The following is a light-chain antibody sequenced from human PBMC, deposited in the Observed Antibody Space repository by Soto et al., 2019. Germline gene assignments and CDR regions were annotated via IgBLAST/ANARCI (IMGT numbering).Light chain of an antibody. CDR2: AAS. J-gene: IGKJ1*01. CDR3: QQYYSYPPWT. CDR1: QGISSY. Sequence: AIRMTQSPSSLSASTGDRVTITCRASQGISSYLAWYQQKPGKAPKLLIYAASNLQSGVPSRFSGSGSGTDFTLTLSCLQSEDFATYYCQQYYSYPPWTFGQGTKVEIK. V-gene: IGKV1-8*01.